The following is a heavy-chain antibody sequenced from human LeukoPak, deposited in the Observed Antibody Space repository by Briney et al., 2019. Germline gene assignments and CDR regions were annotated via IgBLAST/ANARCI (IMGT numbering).Heavy chain of an antibody. CDR3: ARLHGNSQNYYDY. CDR1: RGTFTSYA. V-gene: IGHV1-69*01. D-gene: IGHD4-23*01. J-gene: IGHJ4*01. CDR2: IIPIFGTA. Sequence: SSVKVSCKASRGTFTSYAISGVGQARGQGLEWMGGIIPIFGTANYAQKFQGRVTITADESTSTAYMELSSLRSEDTAVYYCARLHGNSQNYYDYWGHGTLVTVSS.